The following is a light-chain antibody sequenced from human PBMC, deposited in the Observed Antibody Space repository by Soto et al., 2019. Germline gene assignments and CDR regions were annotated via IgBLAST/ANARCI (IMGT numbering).Light chain of an antibody. CDR1: SSNIGAGYD. V-gene: IGLV1-40*01. Sequence: QAVVTQPTSVSGAPGQRVTISCTGSSSNIGAGYDVHWYQQLPGTAPKLLIYGNSNRPSGVPDRFSGSKSGTSASLAITGLQAEDEADYYCQSYDSSLSGRVVFGGGTQLTVL. CDR3: QSYDSSLSGRVV. CDR2: GNS. J-gene: IGLJ2*01.